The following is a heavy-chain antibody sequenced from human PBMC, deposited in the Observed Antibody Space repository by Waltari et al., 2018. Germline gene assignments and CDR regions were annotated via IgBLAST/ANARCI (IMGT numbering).Heavy chain of an antibody. CDR2: INHIGST. Sequence: QVQLQQWGAGLLKPSETLSLTCAVYGGSFSGYYWSWIRQPPGKGLGWIGEINHIGSTNYNPSLKSRVTISVDTSKNQFSLKLSSVTAADTAVYYCASHLAYCGGDCYSDYYYYMDVWGKGTTVTVSS. CDR3: ASHLAYCGGDCYSDYYYYMDV. CDR1: GGSFSGYY. D-gene: IGHD2-21*01. J-gene: IGHJ6*03. V-gene: IGHV4-34*01.